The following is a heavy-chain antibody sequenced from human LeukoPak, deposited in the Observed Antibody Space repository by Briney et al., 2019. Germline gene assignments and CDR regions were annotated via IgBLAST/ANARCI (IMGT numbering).Heavy chain of an antibody. D-gene: IGHD3-16*02. J-gene: IGHJ4*02. Sequence: SATLSLTCTVSGGSISSFYWNWIRPPPGKGLDWIGYIFYSGSTTYNPSLKSRVTISVDTSKNQFSLKLSSVTAADTAVYYCASAEIGELSTPFDYWGQGTLVTVSS. CDR2: IFYSGST. V-gene: IGHV4-59*01. CDR3: ASAEIGELSTPFDY. CDR1: GGSISSFY.